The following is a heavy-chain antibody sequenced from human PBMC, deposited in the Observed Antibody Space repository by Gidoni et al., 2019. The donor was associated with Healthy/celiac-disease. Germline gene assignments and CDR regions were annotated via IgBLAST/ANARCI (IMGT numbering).Heavy chain of an antibody. CDR1: GFTFDDYA. CDR3: AKSAYAAVAGSLDY. Sequence: EVQLVESVGGLVQPGRSLRLSCAAPGFTFDDYAMHCVRQATGKGLEWVSGISWNSGSIGYADSVKGRFTISRDNAKNSLYLQMNSLRAEDTALYYCAKSAYAAVAGSLDYWGQGTLVTVSS. D-gene: IGHD6-19*01. CDR2: ISWNSGSI. V-gene: IGHV3-9*01. J-gene: IGHJ4*02.